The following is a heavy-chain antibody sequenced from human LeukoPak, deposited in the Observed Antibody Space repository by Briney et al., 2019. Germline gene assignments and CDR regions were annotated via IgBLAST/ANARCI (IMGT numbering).Heavy chain of an antibody. Sequence: GASVKVSCKASGYTFTGYYMHWVRQAPGQGLEWMGWINPNSGGTNYAQKFQGRVTMTRDTSISTAYMELSRLRSDDTALYYCARVIIAAPHVPGKYGMDVWGQGTTVTVSS. J-gene: IGHJ6*02. CDR3: ARVIIAAPHVPGKYGMDV. D-gene: IGHD6-13*01. CDR2: INPNSGGT. CDR1: GYTFTGYY. V-gene: IGHV1-2*02.